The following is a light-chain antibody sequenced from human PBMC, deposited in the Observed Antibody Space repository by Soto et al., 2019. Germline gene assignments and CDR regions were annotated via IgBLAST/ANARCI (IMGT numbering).Light chain of an antibody. CDR2: GAS. CDR1: QSVSSSY. V-gene: IGKV3-20*01. CDR3: QQYGSSPKYT. Sequence: EIVLTQSPGTLSLSPGERATLSCRASQSVSSSYLAWYQQKPGQAPRLLIYGASSRATGIPDRFSGSGSGTDFTLTISRLEPEDFAVYYCQQYGSSPKYTFGQGTKLEI. J-gene: IGKJ2*01.